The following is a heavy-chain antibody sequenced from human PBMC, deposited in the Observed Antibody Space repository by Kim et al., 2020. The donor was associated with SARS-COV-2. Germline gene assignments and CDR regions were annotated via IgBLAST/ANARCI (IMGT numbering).Heavy chain of an antibody. CDR1: GFTFSSYG. V-gene: IGHV3-33*06. D-gene: IGHD3-10*01. CDR2: IWYDGSNK. J-gene: IGHJ4*02. CDR3: AKDRSYYGSGYFDY. Sequence: GGSLRLSCAASGFTFSSYGMHWVRQAPGKGLEWVAVIWYDGSNKYYADSVKGRFTISRDNSKNTLYLQMNSLRAEDTAVYYCAKDRSYYGSGYFDYWGQGTLVTVSS.